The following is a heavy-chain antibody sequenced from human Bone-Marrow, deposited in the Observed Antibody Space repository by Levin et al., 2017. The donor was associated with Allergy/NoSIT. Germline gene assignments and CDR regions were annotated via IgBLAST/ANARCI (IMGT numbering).Heavy chain of an antibody. CDR1: GFTFTDYY. V-gene: IGHV3-11*01. Sequence: LSLTCAASGFTFTDYYMSWIRQAPGKGLEWVSYISSSGTTIYYADSVKGRFTISRDNAKNSLYLQMNSLRAEDTAVYYCARNSRPRAVWGQGTTVTVSS. J-gene: IGHJ6*02. CDR3: ARNSRPRAV. CDR2: ISSSGTTI. D-gene: IGHD2/OR15-2a*01.